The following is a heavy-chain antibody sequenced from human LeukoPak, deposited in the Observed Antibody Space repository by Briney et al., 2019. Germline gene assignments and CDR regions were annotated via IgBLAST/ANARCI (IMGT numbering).Heavy chain of an antibody. V-gene: IGHV4-59*01. CDR3: ARLMVRGVTDFDY. Sequence: SETLSLTCTVSGGSISSYYWSWIRQPPGKGLEWIGYIYYSGSTNYNPSLKSRVTISVDTSKNQFSLKLSFVTAADTAVYYCARLMVRGVTDFDYWGQGTLVTVSS. J-gene: IGHJ4*02. CDR2: IYYSGST. CDR1: GGSISSYY. D-gene: IGHD3-10*01.